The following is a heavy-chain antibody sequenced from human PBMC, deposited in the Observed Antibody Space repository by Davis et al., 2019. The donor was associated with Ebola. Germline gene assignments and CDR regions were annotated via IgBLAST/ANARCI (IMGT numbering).Heavy chain of an antibody. V-gene: IGHV4-59*01. CDR3: TTTPRYGNYGAYFGN. CDR1: GDSMSDYY. J-gene: IGHJ4*02. CDR2: MYYSGTT. D-gene: IGHD3-22*01. Sequence: MPSETLSLTCTVSGDSMSDYYYNWIRQPSGRGLEWIGNMYYSGTTNRNPSLMSRVTISGDMSRNQFSLTLNSVTAADTAMYYCTTTPRYGNYGAYFGNWGQGKLVSVSS.